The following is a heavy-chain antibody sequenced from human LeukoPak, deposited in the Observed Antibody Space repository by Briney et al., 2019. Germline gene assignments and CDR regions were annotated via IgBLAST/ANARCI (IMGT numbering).Heavy chain of an antibody. CDR3: AKLGRGSYYSDYFDY. D-gene: IGHD1-26*01. CDR1: GFTFSSYA. Sequence: GGSLRLSCAASGFTFSSYAMSWVRQAPGKGLEWVSAISGSGGSTYYADSVKGRFTISRDNSKNTPYLQMNSLRAEDTAVYYCAKLGRGSYYSDYFDYWGQGTLVTVSS. J-gene: IGHJ4*02. V-gene: IGHV3-23*01. CDR2: ISGSGGST.